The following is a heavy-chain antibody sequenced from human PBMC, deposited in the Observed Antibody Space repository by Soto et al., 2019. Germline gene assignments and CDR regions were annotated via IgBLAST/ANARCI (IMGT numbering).Heavy chain of an antibody. J-gene: IGHJ6*02. V-gene: IGHV3-23*01. Sequence: GGSLRLSCAASGFTFISYAMSWVLQAPWKGLEWVSAISGSGGSTYYADSVKGRFTISRDNSKNTLYLQMNSLRAEDTAVYYCAKEPADIVVVVAAIGGMDVWGQGTTVTVSS. CDR2: ISGSGGST. CDR1: GFTFISYA. D-gene: IGHD2-15*01. CDR3: AKEPADIVVVVAAIGGMDV.